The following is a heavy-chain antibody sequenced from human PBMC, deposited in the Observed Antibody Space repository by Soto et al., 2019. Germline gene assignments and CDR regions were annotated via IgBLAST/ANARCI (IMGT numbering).Heavy chain of an antibody. V-gene: IGHV4-39*01. CDR2: IYYSGST. J-gene: IGHJ4*02. Sequence: QLQLQESGPGLVKPSETLSLTCTVSGGSISSSSYYWGWIRQPPGKGLEWIGSIYYSGSTYYNPSLKRRFTISVDTSKNQFSLQLSSVTAADTAVYYCARSMTTVVPLDYWGQGTLVTVSS. CDR1: GGSISSSSYY. CDR3: ARSMTTVVPLDY. D-gene: IGHD4-17*01.